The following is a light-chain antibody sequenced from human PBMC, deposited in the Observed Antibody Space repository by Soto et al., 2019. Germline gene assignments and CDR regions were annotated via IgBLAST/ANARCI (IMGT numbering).Light chain of an antibody. Sequence: EIVLTQSPGTLSLSPGERATLSCRASQSVTSSYLGWYQQKPGQAPRLLIYGASSRATGIPDRFSGSGSGTDFTLTISRLEPEDFAVYYCQWYGWSPRTFGQGTKVEIK. CDR3: QWYGWSPRT. V-gene: IGKV3-20*01. J-gene: IGKJ1*01. CDR1: QSVTSSY. CDR2: GAS.